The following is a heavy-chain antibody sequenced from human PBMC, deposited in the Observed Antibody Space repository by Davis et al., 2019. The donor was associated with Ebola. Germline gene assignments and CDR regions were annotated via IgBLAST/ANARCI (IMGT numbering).Heavy chain of an antibody. J-gene: IGHJ4*02. CDR1: GGSISSSSYY. CDR3: ARLFLFSGNYFDY. D-gene: IGHD3-10*01. Sequence: PSETLSLTCTVSGGSISSSSYYWGWIRQPPGKGLEWIGSIYYSGSTYYNPSLKSRVTISVDTSKNQFSLKLSSVTAADTAVYYCARLFLFSGNYFDYWGQGTLVTVSS. CDR2: IYYSGST. V-gene: IGHV4-39*01.